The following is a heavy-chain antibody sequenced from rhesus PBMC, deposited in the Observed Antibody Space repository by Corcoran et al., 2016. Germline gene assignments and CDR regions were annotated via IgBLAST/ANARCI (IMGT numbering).Heavy chain of an antibody. Sequence: EVQLVESGGGLVQPGGSLRLSCAASGFTFSNNWMSWVRQDPGKGLDWVGRSKNKADGGTAVYAESGKGRFIISRDDSKNTLYLQMNSLKTEETVVYYCTGDGYSGSWNYWGQGVLVTVSS. CDR2: SKNKADGGTA. CDR1: GFTFSNNW. CDR3: TGDGYSGSWNY. V-gene: IGHV3-16*02. D-gene: IGHD6-25*01. J-gene: IGHJ4*01.